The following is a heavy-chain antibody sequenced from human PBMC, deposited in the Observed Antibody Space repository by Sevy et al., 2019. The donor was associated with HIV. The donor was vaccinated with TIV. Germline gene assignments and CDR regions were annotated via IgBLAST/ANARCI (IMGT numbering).Heavy chain of an antibody. CDR2: ISSSSSYI. CDR3: ARAGSGLYFDY. J-gene: IGHJ4*02. V-gene: IGHV3-21*01. Sequence: GGSLRLSCAASGFTFSSYSMNWVRQAPGKGLEWVSSISSSSSYIYYTDSVKGRFTISRDNAKNSLYLQMNSLRAEDTAVYYCARAGSGLYFDYWGQGTLVTVSS. CDR1: GFTFSSYS. D-gene: IGHD3-10*01.